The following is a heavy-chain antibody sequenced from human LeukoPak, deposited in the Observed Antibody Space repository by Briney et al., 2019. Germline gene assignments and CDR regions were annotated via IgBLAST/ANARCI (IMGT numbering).Heavy chain of an antibody. CDR3: AKPLRPTTSYFDS. Sequence: GGSLRLSCAASVFTFDTHTMTWVRQAPGKGLEWVSSIHDDGAKTYYAESVKGRLTISRDNSKYTLFLQMNSLRADDTALYYCAKPLRPTTSYFDSWGQGTLVTVSS. J-gene: IGHJ4*02. D-gene: IGHD1-1*01. CDR2: IHDDGAKT. CDR1: VFTFDTHT. V-gene: IGHV3-23*01.